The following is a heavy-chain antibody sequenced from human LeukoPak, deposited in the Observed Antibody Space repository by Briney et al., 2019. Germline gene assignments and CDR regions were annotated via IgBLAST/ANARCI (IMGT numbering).Heavy chain of an antibody. V-gene: IGHV1-24*01. CDR1: GYTLTELS. CDR2: FDPEDGET. Sequence: ASVNVSCKVSGYTLTELSMHWVRQAPGKGLEWMGGFDPEDGETIYAQKFQGRVTMTEDTSTDTAYMELSSLRSEDTAVYYCATDFPNDSSGYYYQTFDYWGQGTLVTVSS. J-gene: IGHJ4*02. CDR3: ATDFPNDSSGYYYQTFDY. D-gene: IGHD3-22*01.